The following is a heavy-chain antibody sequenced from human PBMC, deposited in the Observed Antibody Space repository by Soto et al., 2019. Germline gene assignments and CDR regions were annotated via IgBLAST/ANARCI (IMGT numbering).Heavy chain of an antibody. Sequence: LRLSCTASGFTFDDYAMHWVRQAPGKGLEWVSGISWNSATIGYADSVKGRFTISRDNAKSSLYLQMNSLRTEDTALYYCSRSNYYYDAMDVWGQGTTVTVSS. J-gene: IGHJ6*02. CDR3: SRSNYYYDAMDV. V-gene: IGHV3-9*01. CDR1: GFTFDDYA. CDR2: ISWNSATI.